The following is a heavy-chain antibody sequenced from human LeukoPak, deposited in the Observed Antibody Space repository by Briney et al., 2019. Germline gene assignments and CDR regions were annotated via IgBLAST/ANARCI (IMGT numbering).Heavy chain of an antibody. CDR2: IYYSGST. Sequence: PSETLSLTCTVSGGSISSSSYYWGWIRQPPGKGLEWIGSIYYSGSTYYNPSLKSRVTISVDTSKNQFSLKLSSVTAADTAVYYCARHAASISYAFDIWGQGTMVTVSS. D-gene: IGHD6-6*01. V-gene: IGHV4-39*01. J-gene: IGHJ3*02. CDR3: ARHAASISYAFDI. CDR1: GGSISSSSYY.